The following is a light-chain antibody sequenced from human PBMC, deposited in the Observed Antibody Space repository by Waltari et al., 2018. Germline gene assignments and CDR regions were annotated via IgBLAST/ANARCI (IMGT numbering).Light chain of an antibody. J-gene: IGKJ1*01. V-gene: IGKV1-39*01. CDR2: AAS. CDR1: QSISNY. CDR3: QQGYTTPPT. Sequence: DIQMTQSPSSLSASVGDRVTLTCRASQSISNYVNWYQQKPGKAPVLLSYAASSLQGGVPSRFSGSGSGTDFTLTITSLQSGDCATYYCQQGYTTPPTFGQGTKVEIK.